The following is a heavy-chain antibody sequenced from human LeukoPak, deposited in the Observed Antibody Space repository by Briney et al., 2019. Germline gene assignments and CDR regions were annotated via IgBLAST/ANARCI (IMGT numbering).Heavy chain of an antibody. CDR2: SGNKANSYTT. D-gene: IGHD1-1*01. J-gene: IGHJ4*02. V-gene: IGHV3-72*01. Sequence: QPGRSLRLSCAASGFTFSDHYMDWVRQAPGKGLEWVGRSGNKANSYTTEYAASVKGRFTISRDDSKNSLYLQMNSLKTEDTAVYYCARGFGATGTTGDYWGQGTLVTVSS. CDR3: ARGFGATGTTGDY. CDR1: GFTFSDHY.